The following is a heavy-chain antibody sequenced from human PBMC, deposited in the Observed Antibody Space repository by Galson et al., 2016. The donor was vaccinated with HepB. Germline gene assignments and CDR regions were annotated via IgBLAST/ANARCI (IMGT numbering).Heavy chain of an antibody. Sequence: WVRQAPGQGLEWMGIINPTDVTTTYAQKFQGRVTMTRDTSTSTVYMELSSLRSADTAVYYCARGADSGYDLGDYWGQGTLVTVSS. CDR3: ARGADSGYDLGDY. J-gene: IGHJ4*02. CDR2: INPTDVTT. D-gene: IGHD5-12*01. V-gene: IGHV1-46*01.